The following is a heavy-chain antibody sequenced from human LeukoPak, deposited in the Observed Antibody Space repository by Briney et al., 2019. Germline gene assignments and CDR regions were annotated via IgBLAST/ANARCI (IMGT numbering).Heavy chain of an antibody. CDR1: GGSISSYY. J-gene: IGHJ5*02. CDR2: IYTSGST. D-gene: IGHD5-18*01. CDR3: ARRGGDTGMAKTNWFDP. V-gene: IGHV4-4*07. Sequence: SETLSLTCTVSGGSISSYYWSWIRQPAGKGLEWIGRIYTSGSTNYNPSLKSRVTMSVDTSKNQFSLKLSSVTAADTAVYYCARRGGDTGMAKTNWFDPWGQGTLVTVSS.